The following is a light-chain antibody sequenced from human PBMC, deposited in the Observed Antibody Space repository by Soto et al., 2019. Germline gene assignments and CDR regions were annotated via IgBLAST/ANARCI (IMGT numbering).Light chain of an antibody. Sequence: EIVVTQSAGALSLSPGERATLSCRASQIIDSNYLSWYQQKPGQAPRLIISGASTRATGTPARFSGSGSGTDFALTISSLQPEDFAVYYCQQRSNWPPRGITFGQGTRLEIK. CDR2: GAS. CDR3: QQRSNWPPRGIT. J-gene: IGKJ5*01. V-gene: IGKV3D-7*01. CDR1: QIIDSNY.